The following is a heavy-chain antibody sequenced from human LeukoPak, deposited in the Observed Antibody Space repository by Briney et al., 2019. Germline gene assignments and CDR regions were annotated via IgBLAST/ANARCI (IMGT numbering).Heavy chain of an antibody. CDR2: INHSGST. J-gene: IGHJ4*02. CDR3: AREGGSGSYYNFDY. CDR1: GGSFSGYY. Sequence: PSETLSLTCAVYGGSFSGYYWSWIRQPPGKGLEWIGEINHSGSTNYNPSLKSRVTISVDTSKNQFSLKLSSVTAADTAVYYCAREGGSGSYYNFDYWGQGTLVTVSS. V-gene: IGHV4-34*01. D-gene: IGHD3-10*01.